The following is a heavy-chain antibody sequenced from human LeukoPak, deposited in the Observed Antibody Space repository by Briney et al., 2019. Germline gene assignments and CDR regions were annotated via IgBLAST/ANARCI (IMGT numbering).Heavy chain of an antibody. Sequence: ASVKVSCKASGYTFSSYGFSWVRQAPGQGLEWMGWISAFSGNTKYPQNLQGRVSMTTDTSTSTANMDLRSLRSDDTAIYYCERDDKILRGAYYQAFDYWGQGTLVTVSS. D-gene: IGHD1-26*01. J-gene: IGHJ4*02. CDR1: GYTFSSYG. V-gene: IGHV1-18*01. CDR2: ISAFSGNT. CDR3: ERDDKILRGAYYQAFDY.